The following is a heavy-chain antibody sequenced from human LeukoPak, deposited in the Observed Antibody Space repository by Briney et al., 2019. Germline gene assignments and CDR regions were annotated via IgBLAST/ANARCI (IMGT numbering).Heavy chain of an antibody. Sequence: GGSLRLSCAASGFTFSSYWMSWVRQAPGKGLEWVANIKQDGSEKYYVDSVKGRFTISRDNAKNSLYLQMNRLRGEDTAVYYCARDQWISKYYYYMDVWGKGTTVTVSS. V-gene: IGHV3-7*01. CDR3: ARDQWISKYYYYMDV. CDR2: IKQDGSEK. CDR1: GFTFSSYW. D-gene: IGHD2-2*03. J-gene: IGHJ6*03.